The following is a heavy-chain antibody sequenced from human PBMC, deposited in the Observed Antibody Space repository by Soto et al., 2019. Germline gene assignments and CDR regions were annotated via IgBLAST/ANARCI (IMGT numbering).Heavy chain of an antibody. D-gene: IGHD6-19*01. CDR2: IWYDGSNK. J-gene: IGHJ6*02. V-gene: IGHV3-33*01. CDR3: ARGVVAGTSSLYYYYGMDV. Sequence: QVQLVESGGGVVQPGRSLRLSCAASGFTFSSYGMHWVRQAPGKGLEWVAVIWYDGSNKYYADSVKGRFTISRDNSKNTLYLQINSLRSEDTAVYYCARGVVAGTSSLYYYYGMDVCVHGTTVTVSS. CDR1: GFTFSSYG.